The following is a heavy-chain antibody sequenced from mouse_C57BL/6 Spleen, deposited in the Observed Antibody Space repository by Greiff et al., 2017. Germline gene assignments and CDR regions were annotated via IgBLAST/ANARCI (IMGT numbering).Heavy chain of an antibody. CDR3: ATSNGSSYGYFDV. V-gene: IGHV5-6*01. J-gene: IGHJ1*03. Sequence: VQLKESGGDLVKPGGSLKLSCAASGFTFSSYGMSWVRQTPDKRLEWVATISSGGSYTYYPDSVKGRFTISRDKAKNTLYLQMSSLKSEDTAMYYCATSNGSSYGYFDVWGTGTTVTVSS. CDR1: GFTFSSYG. D-gene: IGHD1-1*01. CDR2: ISSGGSYT.